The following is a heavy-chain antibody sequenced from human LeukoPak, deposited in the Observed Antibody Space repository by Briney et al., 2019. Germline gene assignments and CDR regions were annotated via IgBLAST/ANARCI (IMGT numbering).Heavy chain of an antibody. CDR2: MNPKSGNT. Sequence: ASVKVSCKASGYTFTGYYIHWVRQPPAQGLEWMGWMNPKSGNTGYAQKFQGRVTITRNTSISTAYMELSSLRSEDTAVYYCGRGSGYSSSWYSRLNWFDPWGQGTLVTVSS. CDR3: GRGSGYSSSWYSRLNWFDP. J-gene: IGHJ5*02. CDR1: GYTFTGYY. D-gene: IGHD6-13*01. V-gene: IGHV1-8*03.